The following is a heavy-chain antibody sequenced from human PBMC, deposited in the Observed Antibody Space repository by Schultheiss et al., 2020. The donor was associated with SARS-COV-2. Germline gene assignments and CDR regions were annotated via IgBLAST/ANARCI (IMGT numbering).Heavy chain of an antibody. V-gene: IGHV1-18*01. D-gene: IGHD2-2*01. CDR2: ISAYNGNT. CDR3: ARTSRINYGMDV. CDR1: GYTFTSYG. Sequence: GESLKISCKASGYTFTSYGISWVRQAPGQGLEWMGWISAYNGNTNYAQKLQGRVTMTTDTSTSTAYMELRSLRSDDTAVYYCARTSRINYGMDVWGQGTTVTVSS. J-gene: IGHJ6*02.